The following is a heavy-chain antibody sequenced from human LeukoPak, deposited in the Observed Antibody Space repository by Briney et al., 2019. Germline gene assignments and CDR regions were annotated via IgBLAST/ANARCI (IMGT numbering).Heavy chain of an antibody. Sequence: SETLSLTCTVSSDSMSIYYWSWMRQSPGEAVECIGYTHYSGSTSYNHSLTSRVTISLDTSKNQFYLKMSSVTASDTAFYYCARDQRRDYGDYFDNWGQGTQVTVSS. CDR3: ARDQRRDYGDYFDN. CDR1: SDSMSIYY. J-gene: IGHJ4*02. D-gene: IGHD3-16*01. V-gene: IGHV4-59*13. CDR2: THYSGST.